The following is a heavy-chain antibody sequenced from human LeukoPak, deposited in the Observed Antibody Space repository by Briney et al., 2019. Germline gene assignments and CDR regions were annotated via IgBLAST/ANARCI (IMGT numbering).Heavy chain of an antibody. Sequence: GGSLRLSCAASGFTFSSYAMHWVRQAPGKGLEWVAVISYDGSNKYYADSVKGRFTISRDNSKNTLYLQMNSLRAEDTAVYYWARDSEQFDYWARGPLVTVSS. CDR2: ISYDGSNK. CDR1: GFTFSSYA. D-gene: IGHD1-26*01. J-gene: IGHJ4*02. V-gene: IGHV3-30-3*01. CDR3: ARDSEQFDY.